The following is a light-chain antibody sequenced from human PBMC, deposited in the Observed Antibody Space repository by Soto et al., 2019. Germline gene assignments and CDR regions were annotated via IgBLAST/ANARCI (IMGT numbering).Light chain of an antibody. CDR3: THYNDWPRGGT. J-gene: IGKJ3*01. V-gene: IGKV3-15*01. Sequence: EIVMTQSPATLSVSPGERATLSCRASQSVISKIAWYQQKPGQAPRLLIYGASTRATGIPARFSGSGSGTEFTLTISGLQSEDFAFSCCTHYNDWPRGGTFGPGTKVDMK. CDR2: GAS. CDR1: QSVISK.